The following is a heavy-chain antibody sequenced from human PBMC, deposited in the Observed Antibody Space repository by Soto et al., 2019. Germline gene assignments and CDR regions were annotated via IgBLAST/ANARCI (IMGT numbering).Heavy chain of an antibody. CDR1: GGSISSGGYY. V-gene: IGHV4-31*03. Sequence: SETLSLTCTVSGGSISSGGYYWSWIRQHPGKGLEWIGYIYYSGSTYYNPSLKSRVTISVDTSKNQFSLKLSSVTAADTAVYYCAGVGWSSTRCYPYFDYWGQGTLVTVSS. CDR2: IYYSGST. D-gene: IGHD2-2*01. CDR3: AGVGWSSTRCYPYFDY. J-gene: IGHJ4*02.